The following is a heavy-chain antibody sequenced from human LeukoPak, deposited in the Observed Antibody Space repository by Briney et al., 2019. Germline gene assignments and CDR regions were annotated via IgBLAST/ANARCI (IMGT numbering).Heavy chain of an antibody. Sequence: ASVKVSCKVSGYTLTELSMHWVRQAPGKGREWMGGFDPEDGETIYAQKFQGRVTVTEDTSTDTAYMELSSLRSEDTAVYYCATTLGPDYTNYYFDYWGQGTLVTVSS. J-gene: IGHJ4*02. CDR2: FDPEDGET. CDR1: GYTLTELS. V-gene: IGHV1-24*01. CDR3: ATTLGPDYTNYYFDY. D-gene: IGHD4-11*01.